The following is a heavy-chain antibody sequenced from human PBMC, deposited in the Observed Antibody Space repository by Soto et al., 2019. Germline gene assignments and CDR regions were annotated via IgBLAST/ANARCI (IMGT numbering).Heavy chain of an antibody. D-gene: IGHD2-2*02. CDR3: ARDRRKGYCSSTSCYRPGHFDY. CDR2: IYYSGST. J-gene: IGHJ4*02. CDR1: GGSISSGGYY. Sequence: PSETLSLTCTVSGGSISSGGYYWSWIRQHPGKGLEWIGYIYYSGSTYYNPSLKSRVTISVDTSKNQFSLKLSSVTAAETAVYYCARDRRKGYCSSTSCYRPGHFDYWGQGTLVTVS. V-gene: IGHV4-31*03.